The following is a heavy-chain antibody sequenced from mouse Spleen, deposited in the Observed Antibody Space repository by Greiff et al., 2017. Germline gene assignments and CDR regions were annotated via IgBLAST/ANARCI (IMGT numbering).Heavy chain of an antibody. CDR3: ARKNPRRGGSFDY. CDR2: ICSDGST. Sequence: QVQLQQSGPGLVAPSQSLSITCTVSGFSLTNYAAHWVRQSPGKGLEWLGVICSDGSTDYNAAFISRLSISKDNSKSQVFFKMNSLQADDTAIYYCARKNPRRGGSFDYWGQGTTLTVSS. D-gene: IGHD6-1*01. V-gene: IGHV2-4-1*01. CDR1: GFSLTNYA. J-gene: IGHJ2*01.